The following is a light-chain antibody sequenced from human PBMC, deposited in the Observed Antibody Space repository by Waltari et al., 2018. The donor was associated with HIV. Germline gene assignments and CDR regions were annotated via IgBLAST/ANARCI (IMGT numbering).Light chain of an antibody. CDR2: YHH. CDR1: DIGSKS. Sequence: SYVLTQPPSVSVAPGQTATITCGGDDIGSKSVHWYQKQPGQAPVLAIYYHHDRPSGIPERFSASNSGNTATLTISGVEAGDEADYYCQVWERSSQWVFGGGTKLTVL. J-gene: IGLJ3*02. V-gene: IGLV3-21*01. CDR3: QVWERSSQWV.